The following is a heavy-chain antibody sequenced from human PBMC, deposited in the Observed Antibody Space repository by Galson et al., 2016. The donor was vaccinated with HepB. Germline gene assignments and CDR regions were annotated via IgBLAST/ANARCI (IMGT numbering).Heavy chain of an antibody. CDR3: AREVGYCTSTSCEGHMDV. CDR2: IWYDGSNK. V-gene: IGHV3-33*01. D-gene: IGHD2-2*01. J-gene: IGHJ6*03. Sequence: SRRLSCAASGFTFGRYAMHWVRQAPGKGLEWVAVIWYDGSNKYYADSVKGRFTISRDNSKNTLYLQMNSLRAEDTAVYYCAREVGYCTSTSCEGHMDVWGKGTTVTVSS. CDR1: GFTFGRYA.